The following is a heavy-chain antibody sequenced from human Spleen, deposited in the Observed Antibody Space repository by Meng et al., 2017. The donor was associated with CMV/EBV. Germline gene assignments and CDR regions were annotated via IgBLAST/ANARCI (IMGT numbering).Heavy chain of an antibody. V-gene: IGHV1-69*01. D-gene: IGHD2-2*01. CDR2: IIPIFGTA. CDR1: GGTFSSYA. CDR3: ARVLQGDSGTIDY. J-gene: IGHJ4*02. Sequence: VQSSAKWRKPGSSVKVSCKSAGGTFSSYAISWVRQAPGQGLEWMGGIIPIFGTANYAQKFQGRVTITADESTSTAYMELSRLRSDDTAVYYCARVLQGDSGTIDYWGQGTLVTVSS.